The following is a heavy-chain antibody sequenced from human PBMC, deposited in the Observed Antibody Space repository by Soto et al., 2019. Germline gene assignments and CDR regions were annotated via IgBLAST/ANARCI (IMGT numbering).Heavy chain of an antibody. CDR1: GDSVSSNSAA. D-gene: IGHD3-10*01. CDR3: ARERGVLSEAFDI. Sequence: SQTLSLTCAISGDSVSSNSAAWNWLRQSPSRGLEWLGRTYYRSKWYNDYVVSVKSRITINPDTSKNQFSLQLNSVTPEDTAVYYCARERGVLSEAFDIWGQGTVVTVSS. V-gene: IGHV6-1*01. CDR2: TYYRSKWYN. J-gene: IGHJ3*02.